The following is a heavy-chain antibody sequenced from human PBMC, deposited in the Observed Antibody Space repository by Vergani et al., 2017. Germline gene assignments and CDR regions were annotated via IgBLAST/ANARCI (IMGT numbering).Heavy chain of an antibody. V-gene: IGHV3-30*01. J-gene: IGHJ4*02. D-gene: IGHD3-10*01. Sequence: QVQLVESGGGVVQPGRSLRLSCAASGFTFSSYAMHWVRQAPGKGLEWVAVISYDGSNKYYADSVKGRFTISRDNSKNTLYLQMNSLRAEDTAVYYCARGRLWFGELVRSWGQGTLVTVSS. CDR2: ISYDGSNK. CDR3: ARGRLWFGELVRS. CDR1: GFTFSSYA.